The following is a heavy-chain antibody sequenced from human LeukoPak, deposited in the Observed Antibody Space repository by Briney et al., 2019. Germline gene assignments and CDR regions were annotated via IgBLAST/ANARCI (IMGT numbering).Heavy chain of an antibody. CDR1: GGSISSSSYY. J-gene: IGHJ4*02. V-gene: IGHV4-61*05. Sequence: SETLSLTCTVSGGSISSSSYYWGWIRQPPGKGLEWIGYIYYSGSTNYNPSLKSRVTISVDTSKNQFSLKLSSVTAADTAVYYCARAGGGYNPLDYWGQGTLVTVSS. CDR3: ARAGGGYNPLDY. D-gene: IGHD5-24*01. CDR2: IYYSGST.